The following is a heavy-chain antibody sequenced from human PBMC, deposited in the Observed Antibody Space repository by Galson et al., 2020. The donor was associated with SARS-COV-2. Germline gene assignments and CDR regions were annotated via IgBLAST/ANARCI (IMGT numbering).Heavy chain of an antibody. CDR1: GFTFSHDA. V-gene: IGHV3-30*04. CDR3: ARVEGVYCSGGSCDPKD. J-gene: IGHJ4*02. CDR2: VSFDGTEQ. Sequence: GGSLRLSCAASGFTFSHDAMQWVRQAPGKGLEWVAFVSFDGTEQYYADSVKARFIISRDDSKNTLYLQINSLRTDDTAVYYCARVEGVYCSGGSCDPKDWGQGTLVTVSS. D-gene: IGHD6-25*01.